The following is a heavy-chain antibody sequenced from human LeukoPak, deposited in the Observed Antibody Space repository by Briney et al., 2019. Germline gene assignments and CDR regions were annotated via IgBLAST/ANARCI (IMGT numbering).Heavy chain of an antibody. CDR3: ARTPTTVTTWDH. Sequence: ASVKVSCKASGYTFTGYYMHWVRQAPGQGLEWMGWINPNSGGTNYAQKFQGRVTMTRDTSTSTAYMELSRLRSDDTAVYYCARTPTTVTTWDHWGQGTLVTVS. D-gene: IGHD4-17*01. V-gene: IGHV1-2*02. CDR1: GYTFTGYY. CDR2: INPNSGGT. J-gene: IGHJ4*02.